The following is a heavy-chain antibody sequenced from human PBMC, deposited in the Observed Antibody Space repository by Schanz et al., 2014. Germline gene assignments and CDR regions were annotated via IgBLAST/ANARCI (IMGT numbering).Heavy chain of an antibody. CDR2: ISAYNGNT. J-gene: IGHJ6*02. V-gene: IGHV1-18*04. D-gene: IGHD6-13*01. CDR3: ARDNLVSSSWYNYYGMDV. CDR1: GYTFTNYY. Sequence: QVQLVQSGGEVKKPGASVKLSCKASGYTFTNYYIHWVRQAPGQGLEWMGWISAYNGNTNYAQKLQGRVTMTTDTSTSTAYMELRSLRSDDTAVYYCARDNLVSSSWYNYYGMDVWGQGTTVTVSS.